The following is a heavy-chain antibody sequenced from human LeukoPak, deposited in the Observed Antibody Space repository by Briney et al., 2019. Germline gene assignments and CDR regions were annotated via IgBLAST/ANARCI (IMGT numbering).Heavy chain of an antibody. CDR1: GFTFSSYA. J-gene: IGHJ6*02. V-gene: IGHV3-23*01. CDR3: AKDIQGCSGGSCHLAFYYYYGMDV. CDR2: ISGSGGST. Sequence: PGGSLRLSCAASGFTFSSYAMSWVRQAPGKGLEWVSAISGSGGSTYYADSVKGRFTISRDNSKNTLYLQMNSLRAEDTAVYYCAKDIQGCSGGSCHLAFYYYYGMDVWGQGTTVTVSS. D-gene: IGHD2-15*01.